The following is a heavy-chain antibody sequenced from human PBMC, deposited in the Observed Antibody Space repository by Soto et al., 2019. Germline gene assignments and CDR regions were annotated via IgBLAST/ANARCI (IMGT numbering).Heavy chain of an antibody. V-gene: IGHV1-69*13. Sequence: SVKVSCEASGGTFSSYAISWVRQAPGQGLEWMGGFIPIFGTANYAQKFQGRVTITADESTSTAYMELSSLRSEDTAVYYCARVVVPAAIYYYGMDVWGQGTTVTVSS. CDR2: FIPIFGTA. J-gene: IGHJ6*02. CDR1: GGTFSSYA. D-gene: IGHD2-2*01. CDR3: ARVVVPAAIYYYGMDV.